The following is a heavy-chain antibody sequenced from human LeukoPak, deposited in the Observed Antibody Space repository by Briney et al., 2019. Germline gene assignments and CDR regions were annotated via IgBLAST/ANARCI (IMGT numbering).Heavy chain of an antibody. CDR3: ARTYSSRWPYFDS. CDR1: GGSMSLSSYY. V-gene: IGHV4-61*05. D-gene: IGHD6-13*01. J-gene: IGHJ4*02. CDR2: IYYSGSS. Sequence: SETLSLNCSVSGGSMSLSSYYWGWIRQPPGKELEWIGYIYYSGSSDCNPSLKSRVTISVDTSRNQFSLNLTSVTAADAAVYYCARTYSSRWPYFDSWSPGTLVTVSS.